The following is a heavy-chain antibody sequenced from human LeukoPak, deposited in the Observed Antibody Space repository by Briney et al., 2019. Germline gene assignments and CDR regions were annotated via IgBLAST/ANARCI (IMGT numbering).Heavy chain of an antibody. CDR3: AKEVGATHGLDY. D-gene: IGHD1-26*01. V-gene: IGHV3-7*01. Sequence: PGGSLRLSCAASGFTFNIYWMSWVRQTPGKGLEWVANINQDGSEKYYVDSVKGRFTISRDNARNSLYLQMNSLRTEDTSVYYCAKEVGATHGLDYWGQGTLVTVSS. CDR1: GFTFNIYW. CDR2: INQDGSEK. J-gene: IGHJ4*02.